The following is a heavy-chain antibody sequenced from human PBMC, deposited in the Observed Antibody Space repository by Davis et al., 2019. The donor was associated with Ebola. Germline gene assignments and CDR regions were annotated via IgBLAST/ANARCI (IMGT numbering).Heavy chain of an antibody. CDR3: AKSLEARYTRQPLDY. CDR2: VSWSGGST. D-gene: IGHD5-18*01. J-gene: IGHJ4*02. Sequence: GESLKISCAASGFTFDDYAMHWVRQAPGKGLEWVSAVSWSGGSTHYADSVKGRFTISRDSQKNSLYLQMNSLRPEDTALYYCAKSLEARYTRQPLDYWGQGTLVIVSS. CDR1: GFTFDDYA. V-gene: IGHV3-43D*03.